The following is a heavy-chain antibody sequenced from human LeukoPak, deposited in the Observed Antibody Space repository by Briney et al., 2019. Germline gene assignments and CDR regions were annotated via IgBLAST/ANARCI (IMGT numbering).Heavy chain of an antibody. CDR3: ARESAAGYYDSSGYYFSYFDS. D-gene: IGHD3-22*01. CDR2: ISAYNGNT. V-gene: IGHV1-18*01. Sequence: ASVKVSCKASGYTFINHGINWVRQAPGQGLEWMGWISAYNGNTNYAQNLQGRVTMTTDTSTSTAYMELRSLGSDDTAVYYCARESAAGYYDSSGYYFSYFDSWGQGTLVTVSS. CDR1: GYTFINHG. J-gene: IGHJ4*02.